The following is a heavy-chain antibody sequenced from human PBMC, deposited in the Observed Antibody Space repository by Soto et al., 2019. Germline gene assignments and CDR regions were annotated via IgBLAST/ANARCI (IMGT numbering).Heavy chain of an antibody. CDR3: ARVYCSGGSCYSGPFDY. V-gene: IGHV1-69*12. D-gene: IGHD2-15*01. J-gene: IGHJ4*02. CDR1: GGTFSSYA. Sequence: QVQLVQSGAEVKKPGSSVKVSCKASGGTFSSYAISWVRQAPGQGLEWMGGIIPIFGTANYAQKFQGRVTVTADEATSTAYMELSSLRSEDTAVYYCARVYCSGGSCYSGPFDYWGQGTLVTVSS. CDR2: IIPIFGTA.